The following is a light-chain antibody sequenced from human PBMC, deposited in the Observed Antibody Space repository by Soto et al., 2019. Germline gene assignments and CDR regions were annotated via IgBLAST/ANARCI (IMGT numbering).Light chain of an antibody. CDR2: AAS. V-gene: IGKV3-15*01. CDR3: QQYNTWPWT. J-gene: IGKJ1*01. CDR1: QSVSSN. Sequence: EIVLTQSPATLSVSPGERATLSCRASQSVSSNLAWYQQKPGQAPRLLIYAASTRATDIPARFSGSGSGTEFTLTISSLQSEDFAVYYCQQYNTWPWTFGQGTKVDIK.